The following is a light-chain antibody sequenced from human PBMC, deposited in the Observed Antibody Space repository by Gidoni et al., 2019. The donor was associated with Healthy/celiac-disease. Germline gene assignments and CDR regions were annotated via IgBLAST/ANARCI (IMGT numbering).Light chain of an antibody. CDR3: QAWDSSTVV. CDR1: KLGDKY. CDR2: QDS. Sequence: PGQTASITCSGDKLGDKYACWYQQKPGQSPVLVIYQDSKRPSGIPERFSGSNSGNTATLTISGTQAMDEADYYCQAWDSSTVVFGGGTKLTVL. J-gene: IGLJ2*01. V-gene: IGLV3-1*01.